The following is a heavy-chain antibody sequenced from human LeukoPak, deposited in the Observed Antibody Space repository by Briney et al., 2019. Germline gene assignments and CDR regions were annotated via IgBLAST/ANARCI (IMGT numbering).Heavy chain of an antibody. CDR3: ARGGYHHGFDI. CDR2: IKSDGGDT. D-gene: IGHD2-15*01. Sequence: GGSLRLSCAASGFSFNSYRFHWVREAPGKGLVWVSRIKSDGGDTICAHSVKGRYTISRDNPKNTVSLKMNSLKAEDTGVYYCARGGYHHGFDIWVQGTMVTVSS. J-gene: IGHJ3*02. V-gene: IGHV3-74*01. CDR1: GFSFNSYR.